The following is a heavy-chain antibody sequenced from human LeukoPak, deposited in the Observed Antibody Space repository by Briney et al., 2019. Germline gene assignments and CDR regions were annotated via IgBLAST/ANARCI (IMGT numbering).Heavy chain of an antibody. CDR1: GGSITSGDYY. J-gene: IGHJ5*02. CDR2: IYLGGSS. V-gene: IGHV4-61*02. Sequence: SETLSLTCTVSGGSITSGDYYWSWLRQPAGKGLEWIGRIYLGGSSSYNPSLKSRITISADTSKNQFSLILSSVTAADTALYYCARDLYGDGSYFDPWGQGTLVTVSS. CDR3: ARDLYGDGSYFDP. D-gene: IGHD4-17*01.